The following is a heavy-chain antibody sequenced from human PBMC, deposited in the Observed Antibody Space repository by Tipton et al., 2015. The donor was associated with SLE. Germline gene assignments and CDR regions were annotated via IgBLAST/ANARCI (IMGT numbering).Heavy chain of an antibody. D-gene: IGHD4-23*01. CDR1: GFTFSDHG. CDR3: VKMSATVGFDY. CDR2: IRYDSTIK. J-gene: IGHJ4*02. V-gene: IGHV3-30*02. Sequence: SLRLSCVTSGFTFSDHGIHWVRQAPGKGLEWVTFIRYDSTIKSYADSVKGRFTISRDNSKNTAYLQMNSLKDEDTAIYYCVKMSATVGFDYWGQGLLVTVSS.